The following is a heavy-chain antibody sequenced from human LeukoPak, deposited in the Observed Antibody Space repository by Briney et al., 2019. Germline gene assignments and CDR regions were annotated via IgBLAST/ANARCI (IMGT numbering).Heavy chain of an antibody. J-gene: IGHJ4*02. Sequence: SETLSLTCIVSGDSITSGSFYWGWIRQTPGKGLEWIGNIYSTGTTSFNPSLKSRITMSVDTSKNKFSLNLASVTAADTAVYFCARDSGFWLYWGQGTLVTVST. CDR3: ARDSGFWLY. CDR1: GDSITSGSFY. V-gene: IGHV4-39*07. CDR2: IYSTGTT. D-gene: IGHD3-22*01.